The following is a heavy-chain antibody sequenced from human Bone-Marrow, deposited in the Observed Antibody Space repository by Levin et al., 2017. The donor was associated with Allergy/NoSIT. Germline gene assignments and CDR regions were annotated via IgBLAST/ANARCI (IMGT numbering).Heavy chain of an antibody. D-gene: IGHD6-19*01. Sequence: SETLSLTCTVSGNSFSNSDYYWGWIRQPPGKGLEWIGSVYYDGSTYYSPSLKTRVTISVDTSRKQFSLRLSSVTAADTAVYYCVSQNQWRLVFDYWGQGNLVSVSS. J-gene: IGHJ4*02. CDR1: GNSFSNSDYY. CDR3: VSQNQWRLVFDY. V-gene: IGHV4-39*01. CDR2: VYYDGST.